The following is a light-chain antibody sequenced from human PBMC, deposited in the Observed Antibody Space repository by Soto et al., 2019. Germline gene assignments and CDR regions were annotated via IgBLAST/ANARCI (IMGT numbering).Light chain of an antibody. CDR1: SSNIGGTNY. V-gene: IGLV1-47*02. CDR3: ASWDDRVGAVI. CDR2: SNN. Sequence: QSVLTQPPSASGTPGQRVFISCSGSSSNIGGTNYAYWYQQLPGAAPKLLMHSNNLRPSGVPERISGSKSGTSASLAISGLRSEDEAVYYCASWDDRVGAVIFGGGTQLTVL. J-gene: IGLJ2*01.